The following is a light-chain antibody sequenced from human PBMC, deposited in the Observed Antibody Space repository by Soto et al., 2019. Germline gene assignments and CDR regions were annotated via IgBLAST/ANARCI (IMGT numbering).Light chain of an antibody. CDR1: QSVSSN. CDR2: GAS. J-gene: IGKJ2*01. CDR3: KQYNKWPQYT. Sequence: EIVMTQSPATLSVSPGERATLSCRASQSVSSNLAWYQQKPGQAPRLLIYGASTRATGIPARFSGSGSGTEFTLTISSLQSEDFAVYYCKQYNKWPQYTFGQGTKLEIK. V-gene: IGKV3-15*01.